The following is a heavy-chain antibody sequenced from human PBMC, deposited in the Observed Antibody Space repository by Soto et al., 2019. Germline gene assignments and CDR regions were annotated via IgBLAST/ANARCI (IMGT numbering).Heavy chain of an antibody. CDR1: GFTFSSYW. V-gene: IGHV3-7*01. CDR3: ARHNYGSGSTYFDY. D-gene: IGHD3-10*01. CDR2: IKQDGSEK. J-gene: IGHJ4*02. Sequence: GGSLRLSCAASGFTFSSYWMSWVRQAPGKGLEWVANIKQDGSEKYYVDSVKGRFTISRDNAKNSLYLQMNSLRAEDTAVYYCARHNYGSGSTYFDYWGQGTLVTVSS.